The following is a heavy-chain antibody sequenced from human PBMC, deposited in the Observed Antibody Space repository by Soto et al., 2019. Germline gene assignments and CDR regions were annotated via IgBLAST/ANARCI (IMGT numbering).Heavy chain of an antibody. Sequence: QVQLVQSGAEVKKPGASVKVSCKASGYTFTSYYMHWVRQAPGQGLEWMGIINPSGGSTSYAQKFQGRVTMTRDTSTSTVYMELSSLRSEDTAVYYCSREIAVAGTVGYWGQGTLVTVSS. CDR2: INPSGGST. J-gene: IGHJ4*02. CDR1: GYTFTSYY. D-gene: IGHD6-19*01. V-gene: IGHV1-46*01. CDR3: SREIAVAGTVGY.